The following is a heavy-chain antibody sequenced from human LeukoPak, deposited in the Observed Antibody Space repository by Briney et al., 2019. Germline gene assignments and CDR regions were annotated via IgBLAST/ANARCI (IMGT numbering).Heavy chain of an antibody. CDR2: IDYSGGSS. J-gene: IGHJ4*02. Sequence: GGSLRLSCTVSGFILSSYEMSWIRQAPGKGLECVSSIDYSGGSSYYADSVKGRFNISRDSSNNVLYLRMNSLRAEDTAVYYCAKGRRSGSSSYFDHWGQGILVTVSS. CDR3: AKGRRSGSSSYFDH. CDR1: GFILSSYE. D-gene: IGHD6-6*01. V-gene: IGHV3-23*01.